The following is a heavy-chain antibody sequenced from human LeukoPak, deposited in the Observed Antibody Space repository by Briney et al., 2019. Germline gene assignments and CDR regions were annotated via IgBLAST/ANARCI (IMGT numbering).Heavy chain of an antibody. CDR1: GFTFSGSA. CDR2: IRSKANSYAT. D-gene: IGHD2-2*02. V-gene: IGHV3-73*01. J-gene: IGHJ3*02. CDR3: TRLASRVVPAAITVKDAFDI. Sequence: GGSLKLSCAASGFTFSGSAMHWVRQASGKGLEWVGRIRSKANSYATAYAASVKGRFTISRDDSKNTAYLQMNSLKTEDTAVYYCTRLASRVVPAAITVKDAFDIWGQGTMVTVSS.